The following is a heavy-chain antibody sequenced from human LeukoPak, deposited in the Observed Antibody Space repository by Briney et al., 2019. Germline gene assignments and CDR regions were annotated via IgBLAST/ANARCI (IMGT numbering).Heavy chain of an antibody. CDR2: IYYSGST. Sequence: SETLSLTCTVSGGSISSYYWSWIRQPPGKGLEWIGYIYYSGSTNYNPSLKSRVTISVDTSKNQFSLKLSSVTAADTAVYYCARGHSIYYYGSGSSHFDYWGQGTLVTVSS. CDR1: GGSISSYY. V-gene: IGHV4-59*01. J-gene: IGHJ4*02. CDR3: ARGHSIYYYGSGSSHFDY. D-gene: IGHD3-10*01.